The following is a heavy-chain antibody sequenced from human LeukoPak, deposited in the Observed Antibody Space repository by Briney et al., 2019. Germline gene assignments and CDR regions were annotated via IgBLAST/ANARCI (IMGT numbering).Heavy chain of an antibody. J-gene: IGHJ4*02. CDR2: ISDSGGST. CDR1: GITLSNYG. V-gene: IGHV3-23*01. Sequence: GGSLRLSCAVSGITLSNYGMSWVRQAPGKGLEWVAGISDSGGSTNYADSVKGRFTISRDNPKNTLYLRMNSLRAENTAVYFCAKRGVVIRVILVGYHKEAYYFDSWGQGALVTVSS. CDR3: AKRGVVIRVILVGYHKEAYYFDS. D-gene: IGHD3-22*01.